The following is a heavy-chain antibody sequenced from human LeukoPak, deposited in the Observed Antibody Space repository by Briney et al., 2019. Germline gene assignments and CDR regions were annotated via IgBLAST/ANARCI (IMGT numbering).Heavy chain of an antibody. V-gene: IGHV4-39*07. J-gene: IGHJ5*02. CDR1: RDYIRHIDYY. D-gene: IGHD2-2*01. CDR3: ARREYQLLLDWFDP. Sequence: PSETLSLTCSVSRDYIRHIDYYWVWIRQPPGKGLEWIGNVYKSGTTSYNPSLKSRVTISVDTSKNQFSLKLSSVTAADAAVYYCARREYQLLLDWFDPWGQGTLVTVSS. CDR2: VYKSGTT.